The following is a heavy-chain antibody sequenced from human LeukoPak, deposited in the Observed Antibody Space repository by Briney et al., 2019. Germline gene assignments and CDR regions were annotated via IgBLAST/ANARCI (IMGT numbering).Heavy chain of an antibody. Sequence: GGSLRLSCAASGFTFSSYAMSWVRQAPGKGLEWVSAISGSGGSTYYADSVKGRFTISRDNSQNTLYLQMNSLRAEDTAVYYCAKYRSGVPAAIDYWGQGTLVTVSS. CDR3: AKYRSGVPAAIDY. CDR2: ISGSGGST. D-gene: IGHD2-2*01. CDR1: GFTFSSYA. V-gene: IGHV3-23*01. J-gene: IGHJ4*02.